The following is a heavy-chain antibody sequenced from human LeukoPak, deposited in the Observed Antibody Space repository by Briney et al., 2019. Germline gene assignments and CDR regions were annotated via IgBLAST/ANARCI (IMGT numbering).Heavy chain of an antibody. D-gene: IGHD1-14*01. CDR2: ISANNGNT. CDR1: GYTFSSYG. CDR3: TRDLGII. J-gene: IGHJ3*02. V-gene: IGHV1-18*01. Sequence: ASVKVSCKASGYTFSSYGISWVRQAPGQVLEWMGWISANNGNTNYAQKLQGRVTITTDTSTSTAYMELRSLTSDDTAVYYCTRDLGIIWGQGTMVTVSS.